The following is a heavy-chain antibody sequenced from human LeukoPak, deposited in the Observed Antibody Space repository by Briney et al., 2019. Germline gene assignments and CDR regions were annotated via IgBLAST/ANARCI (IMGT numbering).Heavy chain of an antibody. CDR2: ISSSSSYI. CDR1: GFTFSSYS. J-gene: IGHJ5*02. CDR3: ARADSYYGSGSYPGT. D-gene: IGHD3-10*01. V-gene: IGHV3-21*01. Sequence: GGSLRLSCAASGFTFSSYSMNWVRQAPGKGLEWVSSISSSSSYIYYVDSVKGRFTISRDNAKNSLYLQMNSLRAEDTAVYYCARADSYYGSGSYPGTWGQGTLVTVSS.